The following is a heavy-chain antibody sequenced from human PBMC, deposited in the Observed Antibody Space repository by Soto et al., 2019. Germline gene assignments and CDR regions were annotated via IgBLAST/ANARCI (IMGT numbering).Heavy chain of an antibody. CDR1: GGSISSGGYS. Sequence: PSETLSLTCTVSGGSISSGGYSWSWIRQPPGKGLEWIGYIYHSGSTYYNPSLKSRVTISVDRSKNQFSLKLSSVTAADTAVYYCARTRYYGSGSGWFDPSGQGTLVTVSS. J-gene: IGHJ5*02. CDR3: ARTRYYGSGSGWFDP. CDR2: IYHSGST. V-gene: IGHV4-30-2*01. D-gene: IGHD3-10*01.